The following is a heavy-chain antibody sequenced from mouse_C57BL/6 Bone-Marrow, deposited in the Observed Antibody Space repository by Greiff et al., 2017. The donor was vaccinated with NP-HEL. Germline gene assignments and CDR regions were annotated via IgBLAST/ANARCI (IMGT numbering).Heavy chain of an antibody. CDR2: IDPETGGT. V-gene: IGHV1-15*01. Sequence: QVQLQQSGAELVRPGASVTLSCKASGYTFTDYEMHWVKQTPVHGLEWIGAIDPETGGTAYNQKFKGKAILTADKSSSTAYMELRSLTSEDSAVSYCTSGYGKDYWGQGTSVTVSS. CDR1: GYTFTDYE. CDR3: TSGYGKDY. J-gene: IGHJ4*01. D-gene: IGHD1-1*01.